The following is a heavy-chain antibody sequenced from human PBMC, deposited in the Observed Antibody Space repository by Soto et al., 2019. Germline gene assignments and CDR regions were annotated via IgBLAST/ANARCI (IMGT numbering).Heavy chain of an antibody. Sequence: GASVKVSCKASGGTFSSYAISWVRQAPGQGLEWMGGIIPIFGTANHAQKFQGRVTITADESTSTAYMELSSLRSEDTAVYYCARGLVTVVTLGYYYGMDVWGQGTTVTVSS. CDR1: GGTFSSYA. CDR3: ARGLVTVVTLGYYYGMDV. V-gene: IGHV1-69*13. D-gene: IGHD2-21*02. J-gene: IGHJ6*02. CDR2: IIPIFGTA.